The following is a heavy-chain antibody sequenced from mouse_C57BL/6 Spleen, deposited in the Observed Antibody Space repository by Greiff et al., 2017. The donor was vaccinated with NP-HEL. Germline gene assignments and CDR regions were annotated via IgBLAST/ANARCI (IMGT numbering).Heavy chain of an antibody. CDR2: ISSGSSTI. CDR1: GFTFSDYG. J-gene: IGHJ2*01. D-gene: IGHD1-1*01. Sequence: EVKLMESGGGLVKPGGSLKLSCAASGFTFSDYGMHWVRQAPEKGLEWVAYISSGSSTIYYADTVKGRFTISRDNAKNTLFLQMTSLRSEDTAMYYCASLYYYGSSYPFDYWGQGTTLTVSS. CDR3: ASLYYYGSSYPFDY. V-gene: IGHV5-17*01.